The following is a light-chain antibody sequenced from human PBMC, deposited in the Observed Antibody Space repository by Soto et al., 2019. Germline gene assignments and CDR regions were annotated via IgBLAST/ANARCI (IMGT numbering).Light chain of an antibody. CDR3: QLYYSGM. J-gene: IGKJ1*01. Sequence: EVVLTQSPGTLSLSPGERATLSCRASQSADSNYLAWYQQKPGRAPRLLIYGGYRRATGIPDRFSGGGSGTDFTITISSMEPEDFVVYYCQLYYSGMFGQGTKVEVK. CDR2: GGY. V-gene: IGKV3-20*01. CDR1: QSADSNY.